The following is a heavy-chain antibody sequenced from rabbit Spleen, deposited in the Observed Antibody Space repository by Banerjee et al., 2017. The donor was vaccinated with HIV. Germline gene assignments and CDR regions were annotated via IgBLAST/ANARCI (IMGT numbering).Heavy chain of an antibody. V-gene: IGHV1S45*01. J-gene: IGHJ6*01. CDR3: ARADGGGYGYGLDL. CDR1: GVSLNDKDV. Sequence: EQLEESGGGLVKPEGSPTLTCKASGVSLNDKDVMCWVRQAPGKGLEWIGCIYTGSGSAYYATWAKGRFTISKTSSTVDLKMTSLTAADTATYFCARADGGGYGYGLDLWGPGTLVTVS. CDR2: IYTGSGSA. D-gene: IGHD6-1*01.